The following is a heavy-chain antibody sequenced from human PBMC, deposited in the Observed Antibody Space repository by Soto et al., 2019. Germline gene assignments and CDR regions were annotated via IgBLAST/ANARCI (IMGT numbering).Heavy chain of an antibody. V-gene: IGHV1-46*01. D-gene: IGHD6-13*01. CDR1: GYTFTSYY. CDR2: INPSGGST. Sequence: ASVKVSCKASGYTFTSYYMHWVRQAPGQGLEWMGIINPSGGSTSYAQKFQGRVTMTRDASTSTVYMELSSLRSEDTAVYYCARGEGIAAAVYYFDYWGQGTLVTVSS. J-gene: IGHJ4*02. CDR3: ARGEGIAAAVYYFDY.